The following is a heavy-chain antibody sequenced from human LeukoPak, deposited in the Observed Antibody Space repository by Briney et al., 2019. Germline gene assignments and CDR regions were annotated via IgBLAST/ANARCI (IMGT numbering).Heavy chain of an antibody. J-gene: IGHJ4*02. CDR1: GFTFSSYA. Sequence: GGSLRLSCAASGFTFSSYAMTWVRQAPGKGLEWVSCISGSGDNTYYPDSVRGRFTISRDNFKNTLYLQMDSLRAEDTAVYYCAKIPQVSIFGVPNFDDWGRGTLVSVSS. D-gene: IGHD3-3*01. CDR2: ISGSGDNT. V-gene: IGHV3-23*01. CDR3: AKIPQVSIFGVPNFDD.